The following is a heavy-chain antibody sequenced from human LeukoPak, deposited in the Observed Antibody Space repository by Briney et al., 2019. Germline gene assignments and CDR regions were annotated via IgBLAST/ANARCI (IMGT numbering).Heavy chain of an antibody. CDR2: INHSGST. CDR1: GGSISSYY. CDR3: AREGTYYYGSGSYYRWFDP. J-gene: IGHJ5*02. V-gene: IGHV4-34*01. Sequence: SETLSLTCTVFGGSISSYYWSWIRQPPGKGLEWIGEINHSGSTNYNPSLKSRVTISVDTSKNQFSLKLSSVTAADTAVYYCAREGTYYYGSGSYYRWFDPWGQGTLVTVSS. D-gene: IGHD3-10*01.